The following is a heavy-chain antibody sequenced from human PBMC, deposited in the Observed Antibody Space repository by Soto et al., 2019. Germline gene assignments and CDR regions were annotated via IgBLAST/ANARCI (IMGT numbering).Heavy chain of an antibody. J-gene: IGHJ4*02. CDR1: GFTFSSYW. V-gene: IGHV3-74*03. CDR2: INPDASSI. Sequence: EVQLVESGGGLVQPGGSLRLSCAASGFTFSSYWMHWVRQVPGKGLVWVSRINPDASSIMYADSVKGRFTSSKADAKNTLYLQVNRLRVEDTAVYYCVRGGSVNYYGLFDYWGQGTLVTVSS. D-gene: IGHD1-26*01. CDR3: VRGGSVNYYGLFDY.